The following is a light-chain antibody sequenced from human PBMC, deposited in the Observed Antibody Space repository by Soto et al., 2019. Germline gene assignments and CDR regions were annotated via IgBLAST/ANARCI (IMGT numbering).Light chain of an antibody. V-gene: IGKV3-20*01. CDR2: RTS. CDR1: QSVSSSY. CDR3: QQYDSSPRT. Sequence: EIELTQSPGTLSLSPGERATLSCRASQSVSSSYLAWYQQKPGQAPRLLIYRTSNRATGIPDRFSGSGSGTDFPLTISRLEPEDFAVYWCQQYDSSPRTVGQGTKADTK. J-gene: IGKJ1*01.